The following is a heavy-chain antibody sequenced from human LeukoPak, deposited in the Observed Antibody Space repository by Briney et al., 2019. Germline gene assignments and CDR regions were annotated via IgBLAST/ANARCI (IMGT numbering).Heavy chain of an antibody. CDR1: GYTFTSYG. D-gene: IGHD4-11*01. J-gene: IGHJ4*02. Sequence: SVKVSCTASGYTFTSYGISWVRQAPGQGLEWMGGIIPIFGTANYAQKFQGRVTITADESTSTAYMELSSLRSEDTAVYYCAAGHDYNYFDYWGQGTLVTVSS. CDR3: AAGHDYNYFDY. V-gene: IGHV1-69*13. CDR2: IIPIFGTA.